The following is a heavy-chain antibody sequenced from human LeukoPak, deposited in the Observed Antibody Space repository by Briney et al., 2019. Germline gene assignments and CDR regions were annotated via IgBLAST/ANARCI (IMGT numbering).Heavy chain of an antibody. V-gene: IGHV4-39*01. J-gene: IGHJ6*02. D-gene: IGHD2-21*02. CDR2: IYYSGST. CDR1: GGSISSSTYY. CDR3: ARHVSTSSCGADCYSGGLDV. Sequence: KPSETLSLTCTVSGGSISSSTYYWAWIRQPPGKGLEWIGSIYYSGSTYYYPSLKSRVTISVDTSKNQFSLKLSSVTAADTAVYYCARHVSTSSCGADCYSGGLDVWGQGTTVTVSS.